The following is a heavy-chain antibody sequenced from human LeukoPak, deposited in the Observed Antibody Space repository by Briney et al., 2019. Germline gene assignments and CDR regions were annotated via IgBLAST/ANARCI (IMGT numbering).Heavy chain of an antibody. J-gene: IGHJ4*02. CDR3: ALESRRVGEGDFVF. CDR2: INSSSSYI. Sequence: PGGSLRLSCAASGFTFSSYSMNWVRQAPGKGLEWVASINSSSSYIHYAYSVKGRFTISIDNAKHSLTLQMKSTTADNAAVYYLALESRRVGEGDFVFWGVGTLVTVSS. V-gene: IGHV3-21*01. CDR1: GFTFSSYS. D-gene: IGHD1-26*01.